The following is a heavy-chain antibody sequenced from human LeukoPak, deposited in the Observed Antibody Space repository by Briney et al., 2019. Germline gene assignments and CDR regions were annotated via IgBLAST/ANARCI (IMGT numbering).Heavy chain of an antibody. J-gene: IGHJ4*02. CDR2: IYHSGST. CDR1: GYSISSGYY. Sequence: SETLSLTCTVSGYSISSGYYWGWIRQPPGKGLEWIGSIYHSGSTYYNPSLKSRVTISVDTSKNQFSLKLSSVTAADTAVYYCARDRIMITFGRVIARYYFDYWGQGTLVTVSS. D-gene: IGHD3-16*02. CDR3: ARDRIMITFGRVIARYYFDY. V-gene: IGHV4-38-2*02.